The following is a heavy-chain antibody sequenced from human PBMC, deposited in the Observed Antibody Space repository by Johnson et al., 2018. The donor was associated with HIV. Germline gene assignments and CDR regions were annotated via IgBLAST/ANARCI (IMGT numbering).Heavy chain of an antibody. D-gene: IGHD6-6*01. CDR3: AKDVHGAFDI. Sequence: DGSNKYYADSVKGRFTISRDNSKNTLYLQMNSLRAEDTAVYYCAKDVHGAFDIWGQGTMVTVSS. J-gene: IGHJ3*02. CDR2: DGSNK. V-gene: IGHV3-30-3*02.